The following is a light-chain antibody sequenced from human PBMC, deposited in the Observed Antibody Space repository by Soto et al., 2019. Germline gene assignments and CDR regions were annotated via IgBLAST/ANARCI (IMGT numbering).Light chain of an antibody. J-gene: IGKJ1*01. Sequence: EMVVTQSPLSLPVILGEPASISCRSSQSLLHSNGFNYLDWYLQRPGQSPQLLIYMASSRASGVPDRFSGSGSGTDFTLTITRVEAEDVGIYYCMQAVQTPWSFGQGTKV. CDR1: QSLLHSNGFNY. CDR3: MQAVQTPWS. V-gene: IGKV2-28*01. CDR2: MAS.